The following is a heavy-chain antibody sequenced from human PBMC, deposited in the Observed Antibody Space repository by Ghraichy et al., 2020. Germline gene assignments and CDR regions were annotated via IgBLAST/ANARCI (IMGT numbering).Heavy chain of an antibody. Sequence: GGSLRLSCAASGFTFSSYAMSWVRQAPGKGLEWVSAISGSGGSTYYADSVKGRFTISRDNSKNTLYLQMNSLRAEDTAVYYCAKDPSFYNRSNYRYSGSSQPSGYFDYWGQGTLVTVSS. CDR2: ISGSGGST. CDR1: GFTFSSYA. J-gene: IGHJ4*02. D-gene: IGHD1-26*01. V-gene: IGHV3-23*01. CDR3: AKDPSFYNRSNYRYSGSSQPSGYFDY.